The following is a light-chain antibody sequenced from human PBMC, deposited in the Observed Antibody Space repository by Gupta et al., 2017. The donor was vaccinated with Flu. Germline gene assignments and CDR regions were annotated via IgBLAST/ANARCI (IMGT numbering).Light chain of an antibody. V-gene: IGKV3-15*01. J-gene: IGKJ4*01. CDR2: GAS. CDR1: QSVSSN. CDR3: QQYNNWPPPP. Sequence: EIVMTQSPATLSVSPGERATLSCRASQSVSSNLAWYQQKPSQAPRLLIYGASTRATGIPARFSGSGSGTEXTLTISXLQSEDFAVYYCQQYNNWPPPPFGXGTKVEIK.